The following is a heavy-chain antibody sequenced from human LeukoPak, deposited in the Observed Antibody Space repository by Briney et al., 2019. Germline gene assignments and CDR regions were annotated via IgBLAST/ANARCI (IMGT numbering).Heavy chain of an antibody. D-gene: IGHD2-21*02. CDR2: IYSSGST. CDR3: ARRGDFNVGYAFDI. CDR1: GGSISSGSYY. V-gene: IGHV4-61*02. J-gene: IGHJ3*02. Sequence: PSETLSLTCTVSGGSISSGSYYWSWIRQPAGKGLEWIGRIYSSGSTNYNPSLKSRVTISLDTSKNQFSLKLSSVTAADTAVYYCARRGDFNVGYAFDIWGQGTMVTVSS.